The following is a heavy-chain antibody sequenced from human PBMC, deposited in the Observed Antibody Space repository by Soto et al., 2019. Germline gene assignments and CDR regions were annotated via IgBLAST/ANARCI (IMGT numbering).Heavy chain of an antibody. CDR2: ISYDGSNK. CDR3: AKDPAVILVLSGSRSEYFQH. Sequence: QVQLVESGGGVVQPGRSLRLSCAASGFTFSSYGMHWVRQAPGKGLEWVAVISYDGSNKYYADSVKGRFTISRDNSKNPLYLQMNSLRAEDTAVYYCAKDPAVILVLSGSRSEYFQHWGQGTLVTVSS. V-gene: IGHV3-30*18. J-gene: IGHJ1*01. CDR1: GFTFSSYG. D-gene: IGHD3-22*01.